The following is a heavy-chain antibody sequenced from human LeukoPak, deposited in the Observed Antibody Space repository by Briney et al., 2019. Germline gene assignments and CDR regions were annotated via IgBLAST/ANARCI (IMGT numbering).Heavy chain of an antibody. Sequence: WVTVSCKASGGTFSSYAISWVRQAPGQGLEWMGRIIPILGIANYAQKFQGRVTITADKSTSTAYMELSSLRSEDTAVYYCARDLRDSYYYDSSGYNGDYWGQGTLVTVSS. D-gene: IGHD3-22*01. CDR1: GGTFSSYA. CDR2: IIPILGIA. CDR3: ARDLRDSYYYDSSGYNGDY. J-gene: IGHJ4*02. V-gene: IGHV1-69*04.